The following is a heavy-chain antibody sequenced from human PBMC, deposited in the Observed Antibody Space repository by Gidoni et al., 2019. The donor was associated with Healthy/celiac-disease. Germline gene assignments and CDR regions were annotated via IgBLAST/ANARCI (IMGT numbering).Heavy chain of an antibody. D-gene: IGHD3-22*01. J-gene: IGHJ3*02. V-gene: IGHV3-30-3*01. CDR1: GFPFRSYA. Sequence: QVQLVESGGVVVQPGRSLRLSCAASGFPFRSYAMHWVRQAPGKGLEWVAVISDDGSNKYYADSVKGRFTISRDNSKNTLYLQMNSLRAEDTAVYYCARDGAITMIVVVTRGAFDIWGQGTMVTVSS. CDR2: ISDDGSNK. CDR3: ARDGAITMIVVVTRGAFDI.